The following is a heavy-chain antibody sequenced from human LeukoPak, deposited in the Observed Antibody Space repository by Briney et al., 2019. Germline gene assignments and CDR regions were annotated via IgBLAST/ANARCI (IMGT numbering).Heavy chain of an antibody. CDR3: AKRVDSSGYYYLPYFDY. J-gene: IGHJ4*02. D-gene: IGHD3-22*01. V-gene: IGHV3-23*01. CDR2: ISGSGGST. CDR1: GFTFSSYA. Sequence: GGSLRLSCAASGFTFSSYAMSWVRQAPGKGLEWVSAISGSGGSTYYADSVKGRFTISRDNSKNTLYLQMNSLRAEDTAVYYCAKRVDSSGYYYLPYFDYWGQGTLVTVSS.